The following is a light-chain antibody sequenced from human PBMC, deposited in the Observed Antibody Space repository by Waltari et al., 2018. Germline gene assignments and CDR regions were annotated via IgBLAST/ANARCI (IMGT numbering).Light chain of an antibody. Sequence: DVVMTQSPLSLPVTLGQAASVSCTSSQSLVHTDGNTHLTWCHQRPGQSPRRLIYSVSNRDSGVPDRFSGSGSGTDCTLRISRVEAEDVGVYYCMQGTHWPYTFGQGTKLDIK. CDR2: SVS. V-gene: IGKV2-30*02. CDR1: QSLVHTDGNTH. CDR3: MQGTHWPYT. J-gene: IGKJ2*01.